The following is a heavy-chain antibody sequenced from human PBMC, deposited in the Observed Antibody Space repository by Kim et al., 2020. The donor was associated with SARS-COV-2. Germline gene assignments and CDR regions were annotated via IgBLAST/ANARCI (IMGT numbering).Heavy chain of an antibody. V-gene: IGHV3-23*01. D-gene: IGHD4-17*01. Sequence: GGSLRLSCAASGFTFSNYGVSWVRQAPGKGLEWVSTISGSGGSTYYADSVKGRFTISRDNSKNTLYLQMNSLRAEDTAIYYCAIGLNDYGDVFDYWGQGT. CDR3: AIGLNDYGDVFDY. CDR2: ISGSGGST. J-gene: IGHJ4*02. CDR1: GFTFSNYG.